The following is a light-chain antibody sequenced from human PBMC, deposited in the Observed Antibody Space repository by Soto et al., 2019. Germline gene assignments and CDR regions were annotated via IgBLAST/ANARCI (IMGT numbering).Light chain of an antibody. Sequence: QSALTQPPSASGSPGQPVTISGTGTTRDVGGYNYVSWYQQHPGKAPKLMIYEVSKRPSGVPDRFSGSKSGNTASLTVSGLQAEDEADYYCSSYAGSPVVFGGGTKLTVL. CDR3: SSYAGSPVV. V-gene: IGLV2-8*01. CDR1: TRDVGGYNY. J-gene: IGLJ2*01. CDR2: EVS.